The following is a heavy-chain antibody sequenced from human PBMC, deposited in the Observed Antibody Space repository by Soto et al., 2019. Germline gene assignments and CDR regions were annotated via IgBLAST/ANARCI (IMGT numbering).Heavy chain of an antibody. Sequence: PSETLSLTCSVSGYSISSGYYWGWLRQPPGKGRAWIGSIDHGGSTYYNTSLNSRVTLSIDMTNNHVYLILNSVTAADTAVYYCARVAPWVPYYYDSSPYTFETWFDPWGQGTLVTVSS. CDR2: IDHGGST. J-gene: IGHJ5*02. D-gene: IGHD3-22*01. CDR1: GYSISSGYY. V-gene: IGHV4-38-2*02. CDR3: ARVAPWVPYYYDSSPYTFETWFDP.